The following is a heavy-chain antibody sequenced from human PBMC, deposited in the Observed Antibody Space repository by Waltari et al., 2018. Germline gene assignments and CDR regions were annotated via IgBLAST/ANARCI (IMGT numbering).Heavy chain of an antibody. J-gene: IGHJ6*03. CDR2: IIPILGIA. CDR1: GGTFSSYA. CDR3: ARVPYSSSSYHYYYYMDV. V-gene: IGHV1-69*04. Sequence: QVQLVQSGAEVKKPGSSVKVSCKASGGTFSSYAISWVRQAPGQGLEWMAGIIPILGIANYAQKFQGRVTITADESTSTAYMELSSLRSEDTAVYYCARVPYSSSSYHYYYYMDVWGKGTTVTVSS. D-gene: IGHD6-13*01.